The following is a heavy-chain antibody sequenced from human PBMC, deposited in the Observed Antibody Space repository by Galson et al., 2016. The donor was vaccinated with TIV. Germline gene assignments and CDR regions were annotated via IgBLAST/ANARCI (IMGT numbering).Heavy chain of an antibody. CDR2: SGVT. Sequence: SGVTHYNPSLQSRVTISVDTSTNQFSLNLPSVTAADTAVYFCARHRLSYYYYMDVWGIGTSVTVSS. V-gene: IGHV4-59*08. J-gene: IGHJ6*03. CDR3: ARHRLSYYYYMDV. D-gene: IGHD3-10*01.